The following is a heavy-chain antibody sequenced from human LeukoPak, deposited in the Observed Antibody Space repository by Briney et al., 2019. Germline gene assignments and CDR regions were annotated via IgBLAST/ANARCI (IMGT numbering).Heavy chain of an antibody. D-gene: IGHD6-19*01. CDR2: IKSKTDGGTT. CDR3: TTDLTYSSGWFP. J-gene: IGHJ5*02. Sequence: GGPLTLSCAPSGLTFNNAWMSWLRQAPGKGLEWVGRIKSKTDGGTTDYAAPVKGRFTISRDDSKNTLYLQMNSLKTEDTAVYYCTTDLTYSSGWFPWGQVTLVTVSS. CDR1: GLTFNNAW. V-gene: IGHV3-15*01.